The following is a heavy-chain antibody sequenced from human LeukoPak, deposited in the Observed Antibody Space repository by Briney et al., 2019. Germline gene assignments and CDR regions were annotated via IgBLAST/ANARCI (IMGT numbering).Heavy chain of an antibody. Sequence: PGGSLRLSCAASGFTFISYGMHWVRQAPGKGLEWVAVIWYDGSNKYYADSVKGRFTISRDNSKNTLYLQMNSLRAEDTAVYYCAKDREEDYYDSSGYWDYWGQGTLVTVSS. CDR3: AKDREEDYYDSSGYWDY. D-gene: IGHD3-22*01. V-gene: IGHV3-33*06. J-gene: IGHJ4*02. CDR2: IWYDGSNK. CDR1: GFTFISYG.